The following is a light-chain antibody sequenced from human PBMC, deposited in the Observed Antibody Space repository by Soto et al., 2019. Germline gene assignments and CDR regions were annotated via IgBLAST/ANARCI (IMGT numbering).Light chain of an antibody. V-gene: IGLV2-14*01. CDR3: SSYASGSIYV. Sequence: QSVLTQPASVSGSPGQSISISCTGTSFDVGGFNSVSWYQQHPGKVPKLVIFGVTNRPAGISSRFSGSKSGNTASLSISGLQAEDEADYYCSSYASGSIYVFGTGTKVTVL. CDR1: SFDVGGFNS. J-gene: IGLJ1*01. CDR2: GVT.